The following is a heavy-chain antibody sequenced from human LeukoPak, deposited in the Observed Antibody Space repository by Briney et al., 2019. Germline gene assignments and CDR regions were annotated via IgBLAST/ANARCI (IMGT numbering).Heavy chain of an antibody. CDR2: INTSGTT. V-gene: IGHV4-61*02. J-gene: IGHJ4*02. CDR1: GGSISSGSYY. CDR3: ARARGYYGSGSFQDFTDLYYFDN. D-gene: IGHD3-10*01. Sequence: SETLSLTCTVSGGSISSGSYYWSWIRQPAGKGLEWIGRINTSGTTNYNPSLKSRVTISVDTSKNQFSLKLSSVTAADTAVYYCARARGYYGSGSFQDFTDLYYFDNWGQGTLVTVSS.